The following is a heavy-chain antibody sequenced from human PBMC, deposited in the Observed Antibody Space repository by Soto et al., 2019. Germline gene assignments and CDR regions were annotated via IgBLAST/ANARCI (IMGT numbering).Heavy chain of an antibody. D-gene: IGHD2-2*01. Sequence: PSETLSLTCAVSGYSISSGYYWGWIRQPPGKGLEWIGSIYHSGSTYYNPSLKSRVTISVDTSKNQFSLKLSSVTAADTAVYYCAGEYQLLNNWFDPCGQGTLVTVPQ. J-gene: IGHJ5*02. CDR1: GYSISSGYY. V-gene: IGHV4-38-2*02. CDR3: AGEYQLLNNWFDP. CDR2: IYHSGST.